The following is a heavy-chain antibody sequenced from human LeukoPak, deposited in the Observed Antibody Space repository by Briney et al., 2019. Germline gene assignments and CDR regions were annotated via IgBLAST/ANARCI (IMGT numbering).Heavy chain of an antibody. CDR3: ARASPYYDILTGSTAMGWFDP. V-gene: IGHV1-18*01. Sequence: ASVKVSCKASGGTFSSYAISWVRQAPGQGLEWMGWISAYNGNTNYAQKLQGRVTMTTDTSTSTAYMELRSLRSDDTAVYYCARASPYYDILTGSTAMGWFDPWGQGTLVTVSS. CDR1: GGTFSSYA. D-gene: IGHD3-9*01. J-gene: IGHJ5*02. CDR2: ISAYNGNT.